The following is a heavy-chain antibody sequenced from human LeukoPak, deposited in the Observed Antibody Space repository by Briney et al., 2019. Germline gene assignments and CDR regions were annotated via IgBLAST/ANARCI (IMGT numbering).Heavy chain of an antibody. CDR3: AKDGYSSSAPYYFDY. J-gene: IGHJ4*02. D-gene: IGHD6-6*01. CDR2: IYSGGST. CDR1: GFTVSSNY. Sequence: GGSLRLSCAASGFTVSSNYMSWVRQAPGKGLEWVSVIYSGGSTYYADSVKGRFTISRDNSKNTLYLQMNSLRAEDTAVYYCAKDGYSSSAPYYFDYWGQGTLVTVSS. V-gene: IGHV3-53*01.